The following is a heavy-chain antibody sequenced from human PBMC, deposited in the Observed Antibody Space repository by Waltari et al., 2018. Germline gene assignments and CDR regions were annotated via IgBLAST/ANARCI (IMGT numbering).Heavy chain of an antibody. CDR3: ARGSIVCYFDY. D-gene: IGHD2-8*01. CDR1: GGSISSNRYT. J-gene: IGHJ4*02. CDR2: IYYSGST. V-gene: IGHV4-39*07. Sequence: QLQLQESGPGLVKPSETLSLSCTVSGGSISSNRYTWGWIRHPPGKGPEWIGCIYYSGSTDYNPSLKSLVTISVDTSKNQFSLKLSSVTAADTAVYYCARGSIVCYFDYWGQGTLVTVSS.